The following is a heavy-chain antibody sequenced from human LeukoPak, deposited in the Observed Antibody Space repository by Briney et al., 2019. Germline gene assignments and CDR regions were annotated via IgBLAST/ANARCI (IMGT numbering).Heavy chain of an antibody. CDR2: INHSGST. D-gene: IGHD1-26*01. Sequence: SETLSLTCAVYGGSFSGYYWSWIRQPPGKGLEWIGEINHSGSTNYNPSLKSRVTISVDTSKNQFSLKLSSVTAADTAVYYCAGEGAGGSYLYWGQGTLVTVSS. CDR1: GGSFSGYY. J-gene: IGHJ4*02. V-gene: IGHV4-34*01. CDR3: AGEGAGGSYLY.